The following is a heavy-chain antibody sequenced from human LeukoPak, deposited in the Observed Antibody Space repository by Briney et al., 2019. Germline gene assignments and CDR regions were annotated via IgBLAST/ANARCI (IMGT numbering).Heavy chain of an antibody. Sequence: ASVKVSCKASGYTFTSYGISWVRQAPGQGLEWMGWISAYNGNTNYAQELQGRVTMTTDTSTSTAYMELRSLRSDDTAVYYCATSSHGAAAGTERPRYYYYYGMDVWGQGTTVTVSS. CDR1: GYTFTSYG. CDR3: ATSSHGAAAGTERPRYYYYYGMDV. D-gene: IGHD6-13*01. J-gene: IGHJ6*02. CDR2: ISAYNGNT. V-gene: IGHV1-18*01.